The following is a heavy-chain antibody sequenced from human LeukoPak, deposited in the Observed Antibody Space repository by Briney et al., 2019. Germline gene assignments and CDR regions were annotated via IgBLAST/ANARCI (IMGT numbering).Heavy chain of an antibody. CDR2: ISSHTGKT. CDR1: GYTFTSYG. CDR3: ARDPLTLDYYGLDV. D-gene: IGHD2-21*02. Sequence: ASVKVSCKASGYTFTSYGISWVRQAPGQGLEWMGWISSHTGKTKTIQKLQGRVTMTTDTSTSTAYMELRSPRSDDTAVYYCARDPLTLDYYGLDVWGQGTTVTVPS. V-gene: IGHV1-18*01. J-gene: IGHJ6*02.